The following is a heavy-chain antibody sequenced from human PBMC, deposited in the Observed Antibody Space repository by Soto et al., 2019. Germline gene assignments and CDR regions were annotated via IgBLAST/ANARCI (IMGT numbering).Heavy chain of an antibody. CDR3: ARVLADYYGSGSYPDVFYGMDV. CDR2: IGTAGDT. CDR1: GFTFSSYD. J-gene: IGHJ6*02. V-gene: IGHV3-13*01. Sequence: GGSLRLSCAASGFTFSSYDMHWVRQATGKGLEWVSAIGTAGDTYYPGSVKGRFTISRENAKNSLYLQMTSLRAEDTAVYYCARVLADYYGSGSYPDVFYGMDVWGQGTTVTVSS. D-gene: IGHD3-10*01.